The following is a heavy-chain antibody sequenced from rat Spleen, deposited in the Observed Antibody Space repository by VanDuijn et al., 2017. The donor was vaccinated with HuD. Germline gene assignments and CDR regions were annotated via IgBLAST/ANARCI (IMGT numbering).Heavy chain of an antibody. J-gene: IGHJ4*01. Sequence: EVQLVESDGGLVQPGRSLKLSCAASGFIFTDFYMAWVRQAPTKGLEWVASISTGGGNTYYRDSVKGRFTISRDNAKSTLYLQMDSLRSEDTATYYGARWGYSRPLDVMDVWGQGVSVTVSS. D-gene: IGHD1-2*01. CDR2: ISTGGGNT. CDR3: ARWGYSRPLDVMDV. CDR1: GFIFTDFY. V-gene: IGHV5-25*01.